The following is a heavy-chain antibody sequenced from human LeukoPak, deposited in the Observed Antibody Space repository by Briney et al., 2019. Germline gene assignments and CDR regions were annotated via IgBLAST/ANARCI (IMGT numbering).Heavy chain of an antibody. CDR2: IYYSGST. CDR1: GGSISSYY. V-gene: IGHV4-59*08. Sequence: SETLSLTCTVSGGSISSYYWSWIRQPPGKGLEWIGYIYYSGSTNYNPSLKSRVTISVDTSKNQFSLDLSSVTAADTAVYYCARHGIVDSSRKYYFDYWGQGTLVTVSS. D-gene: IGHD6-13*01. J-gene: IGHJ4*02. CDR3: ARHGIVDSSRKYYFDY.